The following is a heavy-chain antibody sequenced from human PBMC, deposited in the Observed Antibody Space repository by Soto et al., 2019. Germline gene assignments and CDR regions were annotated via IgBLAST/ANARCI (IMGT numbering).Heavy chain of an antibody. J-gene: IGHJ2*01. CDR1: GFTFSSYA. CDR2: ISYDGSNK. V-gene: IGHV3-30-3*01. Sequence: QVQLVESGGGVVQPGRSLRLSCAASGFTFSSYAMHWVRQAPGKGLEWVAVISYDGSNKYYADSVKGRSTISRDNSKNPRYLQINSLRAEDTAVYYCARDPVWGTPMVLGYFELWGRGTLVTVPS. D-gene: IGHD5-18*01. CDR3: ARDPVWGTPMVLGYFEL.